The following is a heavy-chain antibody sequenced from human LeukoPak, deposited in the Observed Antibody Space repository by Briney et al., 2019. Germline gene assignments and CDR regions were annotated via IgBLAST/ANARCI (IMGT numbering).Heavy chain of an antibody. D-gene: IGHD3-3*01. Sequence: GGSLRLSCAASGFSFSSYWMSWVRQAPGKGLEWVANIKQDGSEKYYVDSVKGRFTISRDNAKSSLYLQMNSLRAEDTAVYYCAREPHDFWSGNYMDVWGKGTTVAVSS. CDR1: GFSFSSYW. V-gene: IGHV3-7*01. J-gene: IGHJ6*03. CDR3: AREPHDFWSGNYMDV. CDR2: IKQDGSEK.